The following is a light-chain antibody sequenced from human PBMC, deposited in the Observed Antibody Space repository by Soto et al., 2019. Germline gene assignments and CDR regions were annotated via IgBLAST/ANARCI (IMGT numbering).Light chain of an antibody. Sequence: EIVLTQSPGPLSLSPGEGATLSCRASQSISNNYLARYQKEFGQAPRLLIYDASSRATGIPDRFSGSGSGTDFTLNISRREPEDFSVYYWQQYATSPRTFGEGTQLELK. J-gene: IGKJ2*01. V-gene: IGKV3-20*01. CDR2: DAS. CDR3: QQYATSPRT. CDR1: QSISNNY.